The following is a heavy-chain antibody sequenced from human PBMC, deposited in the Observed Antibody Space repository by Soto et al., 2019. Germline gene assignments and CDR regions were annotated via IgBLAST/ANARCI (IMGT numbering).Heavy chain of an antibody. D-gene: IGHD3-22*01. CDR3: ARRDSSAYWAPDI. J-gene: IGHJ3*02. V-gene: IGHV4-59*06. Sequence: SETLSLTCTVSGGSVTGYFWSWIRQHPGKGLEWIGYIYYTGSAYYNPSLKSRVTISVDTAKNQFSLKLSSVTAADTAIYYCARRDSSAYWAPDIWGQGTMVAVSS. CDR1: GGSVTGYF. CDR2: IYYTGSA.